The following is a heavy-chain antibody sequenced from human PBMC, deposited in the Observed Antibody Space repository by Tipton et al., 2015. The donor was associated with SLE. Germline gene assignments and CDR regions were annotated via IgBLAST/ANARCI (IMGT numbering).Heavy chain of an antibody. J-gene: IGHJ4*02. CDR2: ISSSGSTI. D-gene: IGHD3-3*02. Sequence: SLRLSCAASGFTFSDYYMSWIRQAPGKGLEWVSNISSSGSTIYYADSVKGRFTISRDNAKNSLYLQMNGLRAEDTAVYYCAGGGAILEWLFYFDYWGQGTLVTVSS. V-gene: IGHV3-11*04. CDR1: GFTFSDYY. CDR3: AGGGAILEWLFYFDY.